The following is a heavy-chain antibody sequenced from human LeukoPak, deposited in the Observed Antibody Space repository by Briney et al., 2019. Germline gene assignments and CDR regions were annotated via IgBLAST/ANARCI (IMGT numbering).Heavy chain of an antibody. CDR2: INPNNGDT. CDR1: GYTFTGYY. V-gene: IGHV1-2*02. CDR3: AREGGYDILTGYQDY. D-gene: IGHD3-9*01. Sequence: ASVKVSCKASGYTFTGYYMHWVRQAPGQGLEWMGWINPNNGDTNYVQKFQGRVTMTRDTSISTAYMGLTRLRSDDTDVYYCAREGGYDILTGYQDYWGQGTLVTVSS. J-gene: IGHJ4*02.